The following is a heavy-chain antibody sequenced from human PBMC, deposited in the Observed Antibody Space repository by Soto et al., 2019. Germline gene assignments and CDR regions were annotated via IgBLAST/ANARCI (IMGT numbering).Heavy chain of an antibody. CDR1: TASVNSYY. CDR2: LYANENT. Sequence: SETLSLTCTVSTASVNSYYWSWIRQPAGKGLEWIGRLYANENTDYNPSLRSRVTISVDTKRQFSLKLSSVTAADTAVYYCARDQPNWYFYLRGRG. J-gene: IGHJ2*01. V-gene: IGHV4-4*07. CDR3: ARDQPNWYFYL.